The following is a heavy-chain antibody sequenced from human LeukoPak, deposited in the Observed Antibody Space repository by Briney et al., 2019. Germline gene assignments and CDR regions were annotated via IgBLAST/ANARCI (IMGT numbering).Heavy chain of an antibody. Sequence: PGGSLRLSCTASAFTFSNYAMSWVRQAPGKGLEWVSAITGSGGNTYYADSVKGRFTIFRDNSKNTLYLQMNSLRADDTAVYYCARDRVWTVLYWGQGTLVTVSS. D-gene: IGHD6-13*01. CDR1: AFTFSNYA. J-gene: IGHJ4*02. V-gene: IGHV3-23*01. CDR2: ITGSGGNT. CDR3: ARDRVWTVLY.